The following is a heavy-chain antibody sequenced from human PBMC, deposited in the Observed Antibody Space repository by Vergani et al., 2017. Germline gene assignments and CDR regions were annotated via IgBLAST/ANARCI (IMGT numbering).Heavy chain of an antibody. Sequence: EVQLLESGGGLVQPGGSLRLSCAASGFTFSSYAMSWVRQAPGKGLEWVSSISSSSSYIYYADSVKGRFTISRDNAKNSLYLQMNSLRAEDTAVYYCARGYSSGWYASMEYFQHWGQGTLVTVSS. CDR2: ISSSSSYI. D-gene: IGHD6-19*01. CDR3: ARGYSSGWYASMEYFQH. V-gene: IGHV3-21*01. CDR1: GFTFSSYA. J-gene: IGHJ1*01.